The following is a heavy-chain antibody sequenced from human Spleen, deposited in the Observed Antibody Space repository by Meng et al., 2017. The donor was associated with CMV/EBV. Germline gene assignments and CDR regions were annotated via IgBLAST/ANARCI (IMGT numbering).Heavy chain of an antibody. D-gene: IGHD6-19*01. CDR1: GYTFTSYG. V-gene: IGHV1-18*01. CDR3: ARDQIAVSGLSYYFDF. CDR2: ISAYNGNT. J-gene: IGHJ4*02. Sequence: ASVKVSCKASGYTFTSYGISWVRQTPGQGLEWMGWISAYNGNTTYAQNLRGRITLTRDVSTSTVYMELSSLTSEDTAVYYCARDQIAVSGLSYYFDFWGQGTLVTVSS.